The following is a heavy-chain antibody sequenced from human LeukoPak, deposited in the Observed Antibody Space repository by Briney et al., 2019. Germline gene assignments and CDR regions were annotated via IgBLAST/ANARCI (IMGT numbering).Heavy chain of an antibody. Sequence: ASVKVSCKVSGYTLTELSMHWVRQAPGKGLEWMGGFDPEDGETIYAQKFQGRVTMTEDTSTDTAYMELSSLGSEDTAVYYCATHSYGLTYYYYGMDVWGQGTTVTVSS. CDR1: GYTLTELS. J-gene: IGHJ6*02. CDR3: ATHSYGLTYYYYGMDV. CDR2: FDPEDGET. D-gene: IGHD5-18*01. V-gene: IGHV1-24*01.